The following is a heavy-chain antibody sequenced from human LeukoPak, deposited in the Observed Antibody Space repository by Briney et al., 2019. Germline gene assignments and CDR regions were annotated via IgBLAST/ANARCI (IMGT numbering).Heavy chain of an antibody. Sequence: GGSLRLSCAASGFTFSNYAMSWVRQAPGKGLEWVSAISGSGDSTYYADSVKGRFNISRDNSKKTLYLQMNSLRAEDTAVYYCARVLTGYSSGWYYFDYWGQGTLVTVSS. CDR3: ARVLTGYSSGWYYFDY. CDR2: ISGSGDST. D-gene: IGHD6-19*01. CDR1: GFTFSNYA. V-gene: IGHV3-23*01. J-gene: IGHJ4*02.